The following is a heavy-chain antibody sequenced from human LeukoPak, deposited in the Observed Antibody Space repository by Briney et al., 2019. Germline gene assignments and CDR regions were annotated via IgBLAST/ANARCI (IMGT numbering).Heavy chain of an antibody. Sequence: ASVKVSCKASGYTFTSYDINWVRKATGQGLEWMGWMNPNSGNTGYAQEFQGRVTITRNTSISTAYMELSSLRSEDTAVYYCACGGNYMDVWGKGTTVTVSS. CDR1: GYTFTSYD. V-gene: IGHV1-8*03. CDR3: ACGGNYMDV. J-gene: IGHJ6*03. CDR2: MNPNSGNT. D-gene: IGHD2-21*01.